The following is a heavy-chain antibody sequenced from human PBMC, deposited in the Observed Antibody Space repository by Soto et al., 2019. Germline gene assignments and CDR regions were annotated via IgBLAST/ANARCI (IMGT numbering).Heavy chain of an antibody. CDR2: ISGSGGST. CDR3: AKGVEGASPLYFDY. Sequence: VGSLRLSGAASGFTFSSYAMSWVRQAPGKGLEWVSAISGSGGSTYYADSVKGRFTISRDNSKNTLYLQMNSLRAEDTAVYYCAKGVEGASPLYFDYWGQGTLVTVSS. J-gene: IGHJ4*02. CDR1: GFTFSSYA. D-gene: IGHD1-26*01. V-gene: IGHV3-23*01.